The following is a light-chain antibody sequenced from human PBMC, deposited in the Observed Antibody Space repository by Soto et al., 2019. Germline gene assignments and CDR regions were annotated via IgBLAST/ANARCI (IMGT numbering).Light chain of an antibody. CDR3: KQYNSYWK. CDR2: AAS. Sequence: DIQMTHSPSSLSASVSYIVTITLRWSQGIINYLAWYQQKPGKVPKLLIYAASTLQSGAPSRFSGSGSGKDFTLTISSLQPDDFATYYCKQYNSYWKFGQGTKVDIK. J-gene: IGKJ1*01. V-gene: IGKV1-27*01. CDR1: QGIINY.